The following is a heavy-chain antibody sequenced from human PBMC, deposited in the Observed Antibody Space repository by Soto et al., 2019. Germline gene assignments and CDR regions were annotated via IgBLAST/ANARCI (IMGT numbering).Heavy chain of an antibody. CDR2: ISYDGSNK. V-gene: IGHV3-30-3*01. CDR1: GFTFSNYA. J-gene: IGHJ4*02. Sequence: QVQLVESGGGVVQPGRSLRLSCAASGFTFSNYAMHWVRQAPGKGLEWVAVISYDGSNKYYAASVKGRFTISRDNSKSPLYLQINSLRVEDTAVYYCARDLKGCSGGSCYSEFDYWGQGTLVTVSS. CDR3: ARDLKGCSGGSCYSEFDY. D-gene: IGHD2-15*01.